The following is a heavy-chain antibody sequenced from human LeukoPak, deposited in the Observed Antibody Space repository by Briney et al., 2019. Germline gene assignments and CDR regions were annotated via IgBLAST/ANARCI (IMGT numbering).Heavy chain of an antibody. V-gene: IGHV3-30-3*01. J-gene: IGHJ2*01. CDR1: GFTFSSYA. CDR3: ARAPSSSWYEGYFDL. Sequence: GGSLTLSCAASGFTFSSYAMHWVRQAPGEGLEWVAVISYDGSNKYYADSVKGRFTISRDNSKNTLYLQMNSLRAEDTAVYYCARAPSSSWYEGYFDLWGRGTLVTVSS. D-gene: IGHD6-13*01. CDR2: ISYDGSNK.